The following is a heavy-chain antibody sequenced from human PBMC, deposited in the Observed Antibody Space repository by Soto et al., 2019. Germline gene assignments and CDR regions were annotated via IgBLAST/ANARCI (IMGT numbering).Heavy chain of an antibody. D-gene: IGHD4-17*01. CDR1: GGSFSGYY. V-gene: IGHV4-34*01. CDR2: INHSGST. J-gene: IGHJ6*02. Sequence: SETLSLTCAVYGGSFSGYYWSWIRQPPGKGLEWIGEINHSGSTNYNPSLKSRVTISVDTSKNQFSLKLSSVTAADTAVYYCASPTVTTYYYGMDGWGQGTTVTVSS. CDR3: ASPTVTTYYYGMDG.